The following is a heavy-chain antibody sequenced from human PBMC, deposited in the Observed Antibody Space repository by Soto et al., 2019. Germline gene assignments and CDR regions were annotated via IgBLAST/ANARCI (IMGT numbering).Heavy chain of an antibody. V-gene: IGHV3-21*01. CDR1: GFTFSSYS. CDR3: ARNHIKPLSNWFDP. J-gene: IGHJ5*02. Sequence: GSLRLSCAASGFTFSSYSMNWVRQAPGKGLEWVSSISSSSSYIYYADSVKGRFTISRDNAKNSLYLQMNSLRAEDTAVYYCARNHIKPLSNWFDPWGQGTLVTVSS. CDR2: ISSSSSYI. D-gene: IGHD2-21*01.